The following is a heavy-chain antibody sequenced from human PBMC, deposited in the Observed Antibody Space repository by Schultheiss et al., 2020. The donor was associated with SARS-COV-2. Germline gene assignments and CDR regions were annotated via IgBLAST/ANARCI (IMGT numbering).Heavy chain of an antibody. J-gene: IGHJ4*02. CDR1: GGSISSSSYY. CDR2: IYYSGST. CDR3: ARAGTYCGGDCYFDY. Sequence: SQTLSLTCTVSGGSISSSSYYWGWIRQPPGKGLEWIGSIYYSGSTNYNPSLKSRVTISVDTSKNQFSLKLSSVTAADTAVYYCARAGTYCGGDCYFDYWGQGTLVTVSS. D-gene: IGHD2-21*02. V-gene: IGHV4-39*07.